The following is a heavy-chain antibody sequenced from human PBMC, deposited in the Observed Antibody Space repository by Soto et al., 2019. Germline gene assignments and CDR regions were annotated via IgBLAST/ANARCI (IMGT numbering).Heavy chain of an antibody. D-gene: IGHD6-19*01. Sequence: QLQLQESGPGLVKPSETLSLTCTVSGGSISSSSYYWGWIRQPPGKGLEWIGSIYYSGSTYYNPSLKSRVTISVDTSNNQFSLKLSSVTAADTAVYYCARYRSGTNPADYWGQGTLVTVSS. CDR1: GGSISSSSYY. J-gene: IGHJ4*02. V-gene: IGHV4-39*01. CDR2: IYYSGST. CDR3: ARYRSGTNPADY.